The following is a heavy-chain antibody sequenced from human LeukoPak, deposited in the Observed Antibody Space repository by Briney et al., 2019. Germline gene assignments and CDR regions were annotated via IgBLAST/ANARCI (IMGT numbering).Heavy chain of an antibody. CDR3: ARAPVVPAATAYYFDY. CDR2: MNPNSGNT. D-gene: IGHD2-2*01. V-gene: IGHV1-8*03. CDR1: GYTFTSYD. J-gene: IGHJ4*02. Sequence: ASVKVSCKASGYTFTSYDINWVRQAPGQGLEWMGWMNPNSGNTVYAQKFQGRVTITRNTSISTAYMELSSLRSEDTAVYYCARAPVVPAATAYYFDYWGQGTLVTVSS.